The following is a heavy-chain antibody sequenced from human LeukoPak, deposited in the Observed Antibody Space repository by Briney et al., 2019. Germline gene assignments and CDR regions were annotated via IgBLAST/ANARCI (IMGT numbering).Heavy chain of an antibody. CDR1: GFTFSTYW. CDR2: INQDGNEK. V-gene: IGHV3-7*01. CDR3: ARDFRNAGDY. Sequence: GGSLRLSCAASGFTFSTYWINWVRQAPGKGLEWVAVINQDGNEKYYVDSVRGRFTISRDNAKDSLYLQMHSLRAEDTAVYYCARDFRNAGDYWGQGTLVTVSS. J-gene: IGHJ4*02.